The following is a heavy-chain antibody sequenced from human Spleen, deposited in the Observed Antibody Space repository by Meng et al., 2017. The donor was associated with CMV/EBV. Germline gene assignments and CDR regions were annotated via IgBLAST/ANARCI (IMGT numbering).Heavy chain of an antibody. J-gene: IGHJ4*02. V-gene: IGHV4-4*07. CDR3: ARDVFGYTGAYGS. D-gene: IGHD1-26*01. CDR2: SYTSGNT. CDR1: GGSVSSYY. Sequence: SETLSLTCTVSGGSVSSYYWSWIRQPAGKGLEWIGRSYTSGNTKYNPSLKSRVSMSIDTSKKQFSLKLNSVTAADTAVYYCARDVFGYTGAYGSWGQGMLVTVSS.